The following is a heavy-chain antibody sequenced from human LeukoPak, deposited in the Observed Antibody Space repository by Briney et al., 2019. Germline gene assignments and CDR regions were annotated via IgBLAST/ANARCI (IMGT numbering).Heavy chain of an antibody. CDR3: ARDSSSSAWYFDL. V-gene: IGHV4-30-2*01. CDR2: IFHTGTT. CDR1: GVSITTTGYS. D-gene: IGHD6-6*01. J-gene: IGHJ2*01. Sequence: SQTLSLTCDVSGVSITTTGYSWSWIRQPPGKGLEWVAYIFHTGTTCYNPSLKSRATISVDASKNQFSVSLTSVTAADTAVYYCARDSSSSAWYFDLWGRGTLVTVSS.